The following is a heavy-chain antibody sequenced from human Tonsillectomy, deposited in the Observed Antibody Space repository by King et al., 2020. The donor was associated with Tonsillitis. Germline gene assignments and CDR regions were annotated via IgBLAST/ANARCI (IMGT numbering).Heavy chain of an antibody. V-gene: IGHV3-30*01. D-gene: IGHD1-26*01. CDR2: ISYDGSNK. CDR1: GFPFSSYA. J-gene: IGHJ3*02. Sequence: VQLVESGGGVVQPGRSLRLSCAASGFPFSSYAMYWVRQAPGKGLEWVAIISYDGSNKYYGDSVKGRFTISRDNSKNTLYLQMNSLRVEDTALYYCARAPHSGSYHVSAFDIWGQGTLVTVSS. CDR3: ARAPHSGSYHVSAFDI.